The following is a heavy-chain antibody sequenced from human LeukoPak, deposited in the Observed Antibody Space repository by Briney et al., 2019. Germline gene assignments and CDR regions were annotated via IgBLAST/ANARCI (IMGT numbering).Heavy chain of an antibody. CDR1: GFTFSSYA. CDR2: ISYDGSNK. Sequence: GGSLRLSCAASGFTFSSYAMHWVRQAPGKGLEWVAVISYDGSNKYYADSVKGRFTISRDNSKNTLYLQMNSLRAEDTAVYYCARDHDSSGYYYCDYWGQGTLVTVSS. J-gene: IGHJ4*02. D-gene: IGHD3-22*01. CDR3: ARDHDSSGYYYCDY. V-gene: IGHV3-30-3*01.